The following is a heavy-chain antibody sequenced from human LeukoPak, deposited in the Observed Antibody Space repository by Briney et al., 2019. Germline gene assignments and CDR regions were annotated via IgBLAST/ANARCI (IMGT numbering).Heavy chain of an antibody. CDR2: ISSSGSTI. D-gene: IGHD2-2*01. V-gene: IGHV3-48*03. CDR1: GFTFSSYE. J-gene: IGHJ6*03. Sequence: GGSLRLSCAASGFTFSSYEMNWVRQAPGKGLEWVSYISSSGSTIYYADSVKGLFTISRDNAKNSLYLQMNSLRAEDTAVYYCAALKVPAPMGVWGKGTTVTVSS. CDR3: AALKVPAPMGV.